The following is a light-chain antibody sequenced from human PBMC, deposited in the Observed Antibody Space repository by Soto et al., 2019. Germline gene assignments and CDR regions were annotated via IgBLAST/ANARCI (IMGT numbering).Light chain of an antibody. Sequence: SYELTQPPSVSVAPGKPASVAYGGSNIGSKSVHWYQKKSGQAPVLVMYYDSDRPSGIPERFSGSNSGNTATLTISRVEAGDEADYYCQVWDISSGHVVFGGGTQLTVL. V-gene: IGLV3-21*01. CDR1: NIGSKS. J-gene: IGLJ3*02. CDR3: QVWDISSGHVV. CDR2: YDS.